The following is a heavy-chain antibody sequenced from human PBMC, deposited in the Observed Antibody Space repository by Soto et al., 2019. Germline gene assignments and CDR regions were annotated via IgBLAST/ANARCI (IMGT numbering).Heavy chain of an antibody. J-gene: IGHJ6*02. D-gene: IGHD2-2*01. V-gene: IGHV3-21*01. CDR1: GFTFSSYS. CDR3: ARDPPSCYGACVYCYYCMEV. CDR2: ISSSSSHI. Sequence: GGSLRLSCAASGFTFSSYSMNWVRQAPGKGLEWVSAISSSSSHIYYADSVKGRFTISSDNAKNSLYLQMNSLRAEHTAVYSCARDPPSCYGACVYCYYCMEVWGQGTTVAVSS.